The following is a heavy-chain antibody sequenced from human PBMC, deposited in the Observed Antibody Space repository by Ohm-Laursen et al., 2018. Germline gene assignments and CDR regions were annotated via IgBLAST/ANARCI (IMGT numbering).Heavy chain of an antibody. CDR3: ARDRIAARRGDFDY. CDR1: GFTFSRFA. D-gene: IGHD6-6*01. Sequence: SLRLSCAASGFTFSRFAMSWVRQAPGKGLEWVSYISSSGSTIYYADAVKGRFTISRDNAENSVYLQMNSLRAEDTAVYYCARDRIAARRGDFDYWGQGTLVTVSS. V-gene: IGHV3-48*03. CDR2: ISSSGSTI. J-gene: IGHJ4*02.